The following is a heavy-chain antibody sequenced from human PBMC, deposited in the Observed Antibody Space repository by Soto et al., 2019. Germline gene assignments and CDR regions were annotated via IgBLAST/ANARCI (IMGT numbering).Heavy chain of an antibody. Sequence: VQLVQSGAEVKKPGASVKVSCKASGYTFTHYAMHWVRQAPGQRPEWMGWINGANGDTKYSQKFQSRLTITRNTSATTAYMELSSLRCEDTAIYYCARDPFYDYWSGSNWFDPWGQGTLITVSS. CDR1: GYTFTHYA. V-gene: IGHV1-3*01. CDR3: ARDPFYDYWSGSNWFDP. CDR2: INGANGDT. J-gene: IGHJ5*02. D-gene: IGHD3-3*01.